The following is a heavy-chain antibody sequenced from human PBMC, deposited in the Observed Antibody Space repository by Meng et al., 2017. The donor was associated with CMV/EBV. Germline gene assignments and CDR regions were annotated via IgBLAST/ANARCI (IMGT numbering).Heavy chain of an antibody. CDR3: ARAPTYYYDSSGYYGLGFDY. Sequence: GGSLRLSCAASGFTFSSYWMSWVRQAPGKGLEWVANIKHDGSEKYYVDSVKGRFTISRDNAKNSLYLQMNSLRAEDTAVYYCARAPTYYYDSSGYYGLGFDYWGQGTLVTVSS. J-gene: IGHJ4*02. CDR2: IKHDGSEK. D-gene: IGHD3-22*01. V-gene: IGHV3-7*01. CDR1: GFTFSSYW.